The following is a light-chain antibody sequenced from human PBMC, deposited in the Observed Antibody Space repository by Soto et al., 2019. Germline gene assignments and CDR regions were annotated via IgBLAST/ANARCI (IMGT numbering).Light chain of an antibody. CDR2: AAS. CDR1: QSISSY. J-gene: IGKJ5*01. V-gene: IGKV1-39*01. CDR3: QQYNSYSIT. Sequence: DIQLTQSPSSLSASVGDRVTLTCRASQSISSYLNWYQQKPGKAPKLLIYAASSLQSGVPSRFSGSGSGTEFTLTISSLQADDFATYYCQQYNSYSITFGQGTRLEIK.